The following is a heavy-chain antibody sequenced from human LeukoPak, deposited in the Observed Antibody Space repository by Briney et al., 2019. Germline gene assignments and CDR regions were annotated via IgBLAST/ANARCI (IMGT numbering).Heavy chain of an antibody. V-gene: IGHV4-4*07. CDR2: IYTSGST. CDR3: ARSRDYSNYGSFFDY. CDR1: GGSISSYY. J-gene: IGHJ4*02. D-gene: IGHD4-11*01. Sequence: SETLSLTCTVSGGSISSYYWIWIRQPAGKGLEWIGRIYTSGSTNYNRSLKSRVTMSVDTSKNQFSLKLSSVTAADTAVYYCARSRDYSNYGSFFDYWGQGTLVTVSS.